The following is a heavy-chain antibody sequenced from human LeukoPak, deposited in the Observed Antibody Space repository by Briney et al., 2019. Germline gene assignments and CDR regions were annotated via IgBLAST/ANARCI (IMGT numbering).Heavy chain of an antibody. J-gene: IGHJ6*02. D-gene: IGHD5-12*01. CDR1: GFTVSSNY. V-gene: IGHV3-66*01. CDR2: IYSGGST. Sequence: GGSLRLSCAASGFTVSSNYMSWVRQAPGKGLEWVSVIYSGGSTYYADSVKGRFTISRDNSKNTLYLQMNSLRAEDTAVYYCAREGSGYDYSGFGDYYGMDVWGQGTTVTVSS. CDR3: AREGSGYDYSGFGDYYGMDV.